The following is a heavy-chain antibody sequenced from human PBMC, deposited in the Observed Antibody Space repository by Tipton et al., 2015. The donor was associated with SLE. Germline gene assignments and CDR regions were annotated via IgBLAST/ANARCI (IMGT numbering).Heavy chain of an antibody. CDR3: ARARDYYDTSGCDY. CDR2: IKRDGSEK. V-gene: IGHV3-7*03. D-gene: IGHD3-22*01. CDR1: GFTFSSYW. J-gene: IGHJ4*02. Sequence: SLRLSCAASGFTFSSYWMSWVRQAPGKGLEWVANIKRDGSEKHYVDSVKGRFTISRDNAKNSLYLQMNSLRAEDTALYYCARARDYYDTSGCDYWGQGTLVTVSS.